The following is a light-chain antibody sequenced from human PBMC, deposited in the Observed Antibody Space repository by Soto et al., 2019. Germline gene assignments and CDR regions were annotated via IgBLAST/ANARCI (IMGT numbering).Light chain of an antibody. CDR3: MQVLQTPFT. CDR2: LAS. Sequence: DIVLTQATLSLPVTPGEPACISGGWIHSLLHSNGYNYLAWFLQKAGQSPQLLIYLASSRASGVPDRFSGSGSGTDFTLKISRVEAEDVGVYYCMQVLQTPFTFGGGTKVDI. CDR1: HSLLHSNGYNY. V-gene: IGKV2-28*01. J-gene: IGKJ4*01.